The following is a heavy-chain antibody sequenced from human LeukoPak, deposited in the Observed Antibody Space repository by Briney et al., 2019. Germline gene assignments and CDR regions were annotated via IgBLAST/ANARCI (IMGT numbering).Heavy chain of an antibody. CDR2: IGFTSGII. Sequence: GGSLRLSCAASGFTFSSYSLNWVRQAPGKGLEWVAYIGFTSGIIYYADSVKGRFTISRDNAKTSVFLQMNSLRDEDTAVYYCARLTTTVTTPFDYWGQGTLVTVSS. J-gene: IGHJ4*02. CDR1: GFTFSSYS. V-gene: IGHV3-48*02. CDR3: ARLTTTVTTPFDY. D-gene: IGHD4-17*01.